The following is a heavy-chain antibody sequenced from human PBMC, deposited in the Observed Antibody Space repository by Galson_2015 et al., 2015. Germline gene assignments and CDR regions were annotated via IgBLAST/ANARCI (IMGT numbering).Heavy chain of an antibody. CDR2: IKSDGSST. Sequence: SLRLSCAASGFTFSGYWMHWVRQAPGKGPVCVSRIKSDGSSTNSADSVKGRFTISRDSAKNTLYLQMNSLRAEDTAVYYCARGSGSDWRILDYWGQGTLVTVSS. CDR3: ARGSGSDWRILDY. CDR1: GFTFSGYW. D-gene: IGHD1-26*01. V-gene: IGHV3-74*01. J-gene: IGHJ4*02.